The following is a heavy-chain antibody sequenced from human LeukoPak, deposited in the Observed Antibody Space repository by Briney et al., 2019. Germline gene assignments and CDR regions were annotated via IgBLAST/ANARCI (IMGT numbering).Heavy chain of an antibody. Sequence: ASVKVSCKASGYTFTSYGISWVRQAPGQGLEWMGWISAHNGNTNYAQKLQGRVTMTTDTSTSTAYMELRSLKSDDTAVYYCARDGYSGYDPNYYYGLDVWGQGTTVTVSS. J-gene: IGHJ6*02. CDR1: GYTFTSYG. D-gene: IGHD5-12*01. CDR3: ARDGYSGYDPNYYYGLDV. CDR2: ISAHNGNT. V-gene: IGHV1-18*01.